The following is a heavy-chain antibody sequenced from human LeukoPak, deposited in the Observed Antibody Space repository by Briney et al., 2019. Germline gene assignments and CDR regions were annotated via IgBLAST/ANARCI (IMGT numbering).Heavy chain of an antibody. D-gene: IGHD2-2*01. J-gene: IGHJ4*02. CDR3: ARDYCSSTSCLFDY. CDR2: INPNSGDT. CDR1: YX. Sequence: YXMHXVRQAPGQGLEWMGRINPNSGDTNYAQKFQGRVTMTRDTSISTAYMELSRLRSDDTAVYYCARDYCSSTSCLFDYWGQGTLVTVSS. V-gene: IGHV1-2*06.